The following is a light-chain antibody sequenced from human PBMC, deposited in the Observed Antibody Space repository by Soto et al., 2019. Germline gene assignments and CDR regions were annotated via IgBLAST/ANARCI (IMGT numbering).Light chain of an antibody. J-gene: IGLJ2*01. V-gene: IGLV2-14*01. CDR2: EVT. Sequence: QLVLTQPASVSGSPGQSITISCTGTSSDVGAYNYVSWYQHHPGKAPKLMIYEVTYRPSGVSNRFSGSKSGNTASLTISGLQAEDEDDYYCSSYTSSSSLVVFGGGTKVTVL. CDR1: SSDVGAYNY. CDR3: SSYTSSSSLVV.